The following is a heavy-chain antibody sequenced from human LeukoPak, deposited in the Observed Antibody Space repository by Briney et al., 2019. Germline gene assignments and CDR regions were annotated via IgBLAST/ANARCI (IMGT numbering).Heavy chain of an antibody. CDR1: GFTFTTCA. V-gene: IGHV3-30*02. CDR3: AKGDDYGANTRLPKYNWFDP. CDR2: IRYDGNNK. D-gene: IGHD4-23*01. Sequence: GGCLRVSCAASGFTFTTCAMHWVRQAPGKGLEWVAYIRYDGNNKNYADSVKGRFTISRDNSKDILYLQMNNLRPEDTAVYYCAKGDDYGANTRLPKYNWFDPWGQGTLVTVSS. J-gene: IGHJ5*02.